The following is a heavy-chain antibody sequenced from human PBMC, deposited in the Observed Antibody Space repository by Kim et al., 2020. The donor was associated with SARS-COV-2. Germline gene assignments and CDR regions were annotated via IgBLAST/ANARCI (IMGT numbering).Heavy chain of an antibody. D-gene: IGHD2-15*01. V-gene: IGHV3-23*01. J-gene: IGHJ6*02. CDR3: ARTFRYCSGGSCYSAGMDV. CDR1: GFTFSSYA. Sequence: GGSLRLSCAASGFTFSSYAMSWVRQAPGKGLEWVSAISGSGGSTYYADSVKGRFTISRDNSKDTLYLQMNSLRAEDTAVYYCARTFRYCSGGSCYSAGMDVWGQGPTVTVSS. CDR2: ISGSGGST.